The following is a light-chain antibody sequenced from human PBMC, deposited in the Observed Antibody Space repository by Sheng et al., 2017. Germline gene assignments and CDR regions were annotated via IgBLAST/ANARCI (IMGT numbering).Light chain of an antibody. Sequence: DIQMTQSPSTLSASVGDRVTITCRASQSISSWLAWYQQKPGKAPKLLIYKASSLESGVPSRFSGSGSGTEFTLTISSLQPDDSATYYCQQYNSYPSFGQGTKVEF. CDR2: KAS. CDR3: QQYNSYPS. J-gene: IGKJ1*01. V-gene: IGKV1-5*03. CDR1: QSISSW.